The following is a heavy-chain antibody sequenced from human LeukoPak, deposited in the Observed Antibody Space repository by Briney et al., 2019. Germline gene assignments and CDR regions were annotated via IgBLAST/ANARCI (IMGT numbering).Heavy chain of an antibody. Sequence: SETLSLTCTVSGYSISSGYYWGWIRQPPGKGLEWIGSIYHSGSTYYNPSLKSRVTISVDTSKNQFSLKLSSVTAADTAVYYCARGYGDYPPYYFDYWGQGTLVTVSS. V-gene: IGHV4-38-2*02. CDR2: IYHSGST. CDR1: GYSISSGYY. J-gene: IGHJ4*02. CDR3: ARGYGDYPPYYFDY. D-gene: IGHD4-17*01.